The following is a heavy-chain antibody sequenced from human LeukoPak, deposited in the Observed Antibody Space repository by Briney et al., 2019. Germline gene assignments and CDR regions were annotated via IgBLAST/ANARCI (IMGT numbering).Heavy chain of an antibody. V-gene: IGHV1-69*05. J-gene: IGHJ3*01. D-gene: IGHD2/OR15-2a*01. CDR1: GGKFIDYA. CDR2: ISPLSGPG. CDR3: ARVRVSAITGYAFDV. Sequence: GASVKLSCKASGGKFIDYAFSWVRQAPGQRLEWMGGISPLSGPGDFPQNFQGRITMTTDESTNTVYMEIKSLKSEDTAMYYCARVRVSAITGYAFDVWGQGTMVTVTS.